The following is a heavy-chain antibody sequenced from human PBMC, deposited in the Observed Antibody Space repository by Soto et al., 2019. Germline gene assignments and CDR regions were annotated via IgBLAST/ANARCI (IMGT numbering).Heavy chain of an antibody. V-gene: IGHV3-30-3*01. D-gene: IGHD6-13*01. CDR1: GFTFSSYA. CDR2: ISYDGSNK. J-gene: IGHJ4*02. Sequence: QVQLVESGGGVVQPGRSLRLSCAASGFTFSSYAIHWVRQAPGKGLEWVAVISYDGSNKYYADSVKGRFTISRDNSKNTLYLQMNSLRAEDTAVYYCAREVGRAAGSLDYWGQGTLVTVSS. CDR3: AREVGRAAGSLDY.